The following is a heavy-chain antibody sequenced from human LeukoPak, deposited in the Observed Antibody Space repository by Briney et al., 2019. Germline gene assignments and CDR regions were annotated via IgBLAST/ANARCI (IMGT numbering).Heavy chain of an antibody. V-gene: IGHV3-48*03. Sequence: GGSLRLSCAASGSMFSSYEMNWVRQAPGKGLEWVSYISSSGRTIYYADSVKGRFTISRDNAKNSLYLQVNSLRAEDTALYYCARGRTGSYYSDYWGQGTLVTVSS. CDR1: GSMFSSYE. J-gene: IGHJ4*02. CDR3: ARGRTGSYYSDY. D-gene: IGHD1-14*01. CDR2: ISSSGRTI.